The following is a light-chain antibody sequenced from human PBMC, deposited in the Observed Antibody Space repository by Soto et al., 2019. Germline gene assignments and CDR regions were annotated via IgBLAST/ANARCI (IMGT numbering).Light chain of an antibody. J-gene: IGKJ1*01. CDR2: DAS. Sequence: DNVLKQSPTTLSLSPEERATLSCRASQSVSSYLAWYQHKPGQAPRLLIYDASNRAAGIPARFSGSGSGTDFTLTISSLEPEDFAVYYCQQYGSSPWAFGHVTKVDI. CDR3: QQYGSSPWA. CDR1: QSVSSY. V-gene: IGKV3-11*01.